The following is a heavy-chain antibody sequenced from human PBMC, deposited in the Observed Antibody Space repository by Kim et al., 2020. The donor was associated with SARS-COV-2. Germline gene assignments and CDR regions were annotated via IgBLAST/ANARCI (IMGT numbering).Heavy chain of an antibody. CDR3: ARDRDSSGYYY. Sequence: SETLSLTCTVSGGSISSYYWSWIRQPPGKGLEWIGYIYYSGSTNYNPSLKSRVSISVDTSKNQFSLKLSSVTAADTAVYYCARDRDSSGYYYWGQGTLVT. V-gene: IGHV4-59*13. CDR1: GGSISSYY. CDR2: IYYSGST. D-gene: IGHD3-22*01. J-gene: IGHJ4*02.